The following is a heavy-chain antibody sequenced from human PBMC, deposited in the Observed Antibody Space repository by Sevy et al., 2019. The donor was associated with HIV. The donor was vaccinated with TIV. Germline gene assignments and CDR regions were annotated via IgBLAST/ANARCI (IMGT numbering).Heavy chain of an antibody. V-gene: IGHV3-23*01. CDR2: ITGGGGST. D-gene: IGHD3-10*01. J-gene: IGHJ4*02. CDR1: GFIFTGYV. Sequence: GGSLRLSCAASGFIFTGYVMSWVRQRPGKGLEWVSSITGGGGSTYYADYMKGGSTISRDNFNKKSYLEINSLTADDTAVYYCARGYGSGSPPDYWGQGTLVTVSS. CDR3: ARGYGSGSPPDY.